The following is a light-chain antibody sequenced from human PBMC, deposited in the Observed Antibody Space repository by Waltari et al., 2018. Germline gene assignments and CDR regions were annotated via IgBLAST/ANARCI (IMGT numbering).Light chain of an antibody. CDR3: LSYDSSLSARL. V-gene: IGLV1-40*01. J-gene: IGLJ2*01. Sequence: QLPGTTPKLLIYQDNKRPSGVSDRFSGSKSGPSASLTITGLQTEDEADYYCLSYDSSLSARLFGGGTRLTVL. CDR2: QDN.